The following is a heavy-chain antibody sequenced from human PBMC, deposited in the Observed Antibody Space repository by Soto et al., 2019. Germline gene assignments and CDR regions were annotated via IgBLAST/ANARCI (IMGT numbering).Heavy chain of an antibody. J-gene: IGHJ6*02. CDR1: GFTFSSYG. Sequence: GGSLRLSCAASGFTFSSYGMHWVRQAPGKGLEWVAVISYDGSNKYYADSVKGRFTISRDNSKNTLYLQMNSLRAEDTAVYYCAKEAGIAVAGTDHRPYYGMDVWGQGTTVTVSS. V-gene: IGHV3-30*18. D-gene: IGHD6-19*01. CDR3: AKEAGIAVAGTDHRPYYGMDV. CDR2: ISYDGSNK.